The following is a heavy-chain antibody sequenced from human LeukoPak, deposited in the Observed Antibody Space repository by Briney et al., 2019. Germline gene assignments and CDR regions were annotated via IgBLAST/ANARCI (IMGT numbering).Heavy chain of an antibody. Sequence: GASVKVSCKASGYTFTGYYMHWVRQAPGQGLEWMGWINPNSGGTNYAQKFQGRVTMTRDTSISTAYMELSRLRSDDTAVYYCARDQAAGEKQTAAAGTQCGYWGQGTLVTVSS. J-gene: IGHJ4*02. CDR2: INPNSGGT. CDR3: ARDQAAGEKQTAAAGTQCGY. D-gene: IGHD6-13*01. V-gene: IGHV1-2*02. CDR1: GYTFTGYY.